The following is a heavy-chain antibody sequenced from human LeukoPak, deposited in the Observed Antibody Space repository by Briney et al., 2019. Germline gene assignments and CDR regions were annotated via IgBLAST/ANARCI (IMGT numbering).Heavy chain of an antibody. J-gene: IGHJ4*02. D-gene: IGHD3-16*02. CDR1: GFTFNNYW. Sequence: QPGGSLRLSCAASGFTFNNYWMHWVRQAPGKGLEWVAFIRYDGSNKYYADSVKGRFTISRDNSKNTLYLQMNSLRAEDTAVYYCARDLAFYDYVWGSYRQKLGYFDYWGQGTLVTVSS. V-gene: IGHV3-30*02. CDR2: IRYDGSNK. CDR3: ARDLAFYDYVWGSYRQKLGYFDY.